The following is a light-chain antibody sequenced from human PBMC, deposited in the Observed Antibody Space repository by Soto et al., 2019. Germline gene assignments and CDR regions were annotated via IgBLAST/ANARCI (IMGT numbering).Light chain of an antibody. CDR1: QVTRTY. Sequence: DIQVTQSPSSLSASVGDRVTITCQASQVTRTYLNWYQQKPGRAPKLMIYDSFNLETGVPSRFSGGGSGAEFTFPIDNLQPDDVPPYYCQSHDSLPTFGQGTRLEIK. V-gene: IGKV1-33*01. CDR3: QSHDSLPT. J-gene: IGKJ5*01. CDR2: DSF.